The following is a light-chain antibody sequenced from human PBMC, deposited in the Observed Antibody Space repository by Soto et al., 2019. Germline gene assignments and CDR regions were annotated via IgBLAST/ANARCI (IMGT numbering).Light chain of an antibody. J-gene: IGKJ1*01. Sequence: DIQMTQSPSSLSASVGDRVTITCRASQSISNYLNWYQQRPGKAPKLLIYAASSLQSGVPSRFSGSGSGRDFTLTISSLQPEDFATYYCQQSYSIPQSFGQGTKVEIK. CDR1: QSISNY. CDR2: AAS. V-gene: IGKV1-39*01. CDR3: QQSYSIPQS.